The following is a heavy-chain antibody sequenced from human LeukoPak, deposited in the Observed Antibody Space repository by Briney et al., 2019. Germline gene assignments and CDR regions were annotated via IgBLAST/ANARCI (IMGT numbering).Heavy chain of an antibody. CDR1: GGTFSSYA. CDR2: IIPILGIA. J-gene: IGHJ3*02. D-gene: IGHD3-10*01. Sequence: SVKVSCKASGGTFSSYAISWVRQAPGQGLEWMGRIIPILGIANYAQKFRGRVTITADKSTSTAYMELSSLRSEDTAVYYCARGPLLGNAFDIWGQGTMVTVSS. V-gene: IGHV1-69*04. CDR3: ARGPLLGNAFDI.